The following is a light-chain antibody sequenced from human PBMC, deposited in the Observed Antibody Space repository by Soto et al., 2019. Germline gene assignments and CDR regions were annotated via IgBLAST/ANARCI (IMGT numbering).Light chain of an antibody. Sequence: DLQLTQSPSFLSASVGDRVTITCRASQGIATYLAWFQQKPGKAPKLLMYAASTLQSGVPSRFSGSGSGTEFTLTISTLQPEDFATYYCQQLHSYPRTFGQGTKLEI. J-gene: IGKJ2*02. V-gene: IGKV1-9*01. CDR3: QQLHSYPRT. CDR1: QGIATY. CDR2: AAS.